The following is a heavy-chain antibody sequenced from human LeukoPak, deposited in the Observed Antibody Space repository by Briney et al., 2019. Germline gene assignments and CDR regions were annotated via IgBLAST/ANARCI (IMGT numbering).Heavy chain of an antibody. Sequence: SQTLSLTCTVSGGSISSGGYYWSWIRQHPGKGLEWIGYIYYSGSTYYNPSLKSRVTISVDTSKNQFSLKLSSVTAADTAVYYCARGPAATTVTTDWGQGTLVTVSS. CDR2: IYYSGST. V-gene: IGHV4-31*03. J-gene: IGHJ4*02. D-gene: IGHD4-17*01. CDR1: GGSISSGGYY. CDR3: ARGPAATTVTTD.